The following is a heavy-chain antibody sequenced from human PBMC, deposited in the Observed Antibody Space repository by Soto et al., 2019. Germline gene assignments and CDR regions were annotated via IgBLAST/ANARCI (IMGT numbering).Heavy chain of an antibody. Sequence: SVGSLRLSCQASGFNFNNYGMHWVRQAPGKGLEWVAVITYDGSNKYYADSVKGRFTISRDNSKNTLSLHLNTLKPEDTAVYHCAKDRVGGTFYTPLGFWGQGTLVTVS. V-gene: IGHV3-30*18. D-gene: IGHD1-7*01. CDR2: ITYDGSNK. J-gene: IGHJ4*02. CDR3: AKDRVGGTFYTPLGF. CDR1: GFNFNNYG.